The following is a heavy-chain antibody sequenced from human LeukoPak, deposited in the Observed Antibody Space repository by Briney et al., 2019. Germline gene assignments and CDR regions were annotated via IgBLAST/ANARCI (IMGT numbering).Heavy chain of an antibody. Sequence: GASVKVSCKASGYTFTSYGISWVRQAPGQGLEWMGGIIPIFGTANYAQKFQGRVTITTDESTSTAYMELSSLRSEDTAVYYCARVGLELREDPHDYWGQGTLVTVSS. D-gene: IGHD1-7*01. V-gene: IGHV1-69*05. CDR2: IIPIFGTA. J-gene: IGHJ4*02. CDR3: ARVGLELREDPHDY. CDR1: GYTFTSYG.